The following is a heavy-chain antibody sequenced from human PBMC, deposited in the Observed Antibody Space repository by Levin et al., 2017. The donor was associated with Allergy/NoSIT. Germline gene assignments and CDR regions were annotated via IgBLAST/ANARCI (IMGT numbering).Heavy chain of an antibody. Sequence: ASVKVSCKASGYTFISYSMHWVRQAPGQGLEWLGVINPSGGSTNYAPNFQGRVTMTRDTFTTTVYMELRSLRPDDTAVYYCARVRTVADAFDIWGQGTMVTVSS. CDR3: ARVRTVADAFDI. CDR2: INPSGGST. V-gene: IGHV1-46*01. D-gene: IGHD4-11*01. J-gene: IGHJ3*02. CDR1: GYTFISYS.